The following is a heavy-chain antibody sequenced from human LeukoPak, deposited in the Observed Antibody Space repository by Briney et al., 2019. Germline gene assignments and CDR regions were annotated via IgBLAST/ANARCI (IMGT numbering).Heavy chain of an antibody. J-gene: IGHJ5*02. CDR1: GGSISSYY. V-gene: IGHV4-59*01. Sequence: TETLSLTCTVSGGSISSYYWSWIRRPPGKGLEWIGYIYYSGSTNYNPSLKSRVTISVDTSKNQFSLKLSSVTAADTAVYYCARDNLYYYDSSGYHRGFDPWGQGTLVTVSS. D-gene: IGHD3-22*01. CDR3: ARDNLYYYDSSGYHRGFDP. CDR2: IYYSGST.